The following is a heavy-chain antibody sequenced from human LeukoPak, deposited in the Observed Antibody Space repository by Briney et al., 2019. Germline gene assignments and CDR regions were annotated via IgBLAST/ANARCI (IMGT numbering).Heavy chain of an antibody. J-gene: IGHJ5*02. D-gene: IGHD2-2*01. CDR1: GYTFTGYY. V-gene: IGHV1-2*06. Sequence: GASVKVSCKASGYTFTGYYMHWVRQAPGQGLEWMGRINPNSGGTNYAQKFQGRVTMTGDTSISTAYMELSRLRSDDTAVYYCARDLVVVPAVSKWFDPWGQGTLVTVSS. CDR2: INPNSGGT. CDR3: ARDLVVVPAVSKWFDP.